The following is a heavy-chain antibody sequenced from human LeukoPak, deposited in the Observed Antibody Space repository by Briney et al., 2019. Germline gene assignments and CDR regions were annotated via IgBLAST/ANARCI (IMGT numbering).Heavy chain of an antibody. D-gene: IGHD6-19*01. CDR2: INHSGST. V-gene: IGHV4-34*01. Sequence: PSETLSLTCAVYGGSFSGYYWSWIRQPPGKGLEWIGEINHSGSTNYNPSLKSRVTISVDTSKNQFSLKLSSVTAADTAVYYCARDLGEEQWLLFDYWGQGTLVTVSS. CDR1: GGSFSGYY. J-gene: IGHJ4*02. CDR3: ARDLGEEQWLLFDY.